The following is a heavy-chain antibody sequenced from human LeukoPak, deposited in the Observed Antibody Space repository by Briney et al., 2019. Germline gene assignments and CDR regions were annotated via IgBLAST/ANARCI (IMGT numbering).Heavy chain of an antibody. CDR2: ISYDGSNK. V-gene: IGHV3-30*18. CDR3: AKDQGIQAGYFDY. D-gene: IGHD6-13*01. CDR1: GFTFSSYG. J-gene: IGHJ4*02. Sequence: GRSLRLSCAASGFTFSSYGMHWVRQAPGKGLEWVAVISYDGSNKYYADSVEGRFTISRDNSKNTLYLQMNSLRAEDTAVYYCAKDQGIQAGYFDYWGQGTLVTVSS.